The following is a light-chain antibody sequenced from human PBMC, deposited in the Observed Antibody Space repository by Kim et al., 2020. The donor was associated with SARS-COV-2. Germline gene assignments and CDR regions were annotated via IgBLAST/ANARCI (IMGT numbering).Light chain of an antibody. CDR3: QQYNSYPYT. Sequence: SASVGDRVTITCRASQDISTFLGWFQQQPGKAPKSLIFGASTLQTGVPSKFSGSGSGTDFTLTISNLQPEDFATYYCQQYNSYPYTFGQGTKLEI. J-gene: IGKJ2*01. CDR1: QDISTF. V-gene: IGKV1-16*02. CDR2: GAS.